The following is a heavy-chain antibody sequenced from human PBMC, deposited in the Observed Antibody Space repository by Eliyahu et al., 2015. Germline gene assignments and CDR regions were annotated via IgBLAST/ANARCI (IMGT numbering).Heavy chain of an antibody. V-gene: IGHV3-74*01. CDR2: INGDGSST. CDR1: GFTFSNYW. D-gene: IGHD1-26*01. J-gene: IGHJ4*02. CDR3: ARGYSGSYRIDY. Sequence: EVQLVESGGGLIQPGGSLRLSCAASGFTFSNYWMHWVRHAPGKGLVWVSRINGDGSSTTYADSVKGRFTISRDNAKNTLYLQMNSLRVEDTALYYCARGYSGSYRIDYWGQGILVTVSS.